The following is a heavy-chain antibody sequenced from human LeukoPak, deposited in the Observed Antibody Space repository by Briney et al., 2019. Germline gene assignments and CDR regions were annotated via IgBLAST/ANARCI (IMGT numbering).Heavy chain of an antibody. CDR1: GFTFSNSW. CDR2: INQDGSAK. J-gene: IGHJ4*02. D-gene: IGHD1-1*01. V-gene: IGHV3-7*04. Sequence: GGSLRLSCAASGFTFSNSWMSWLRQAPGKGLEWVANINQDGSAKYYVDSVKGRFTISRDNAQNSLFLQMNSLRDEDTAVYYCVRDRSPGTRIVRLDYWGQGTLVTVSS. CDR3: VRDRSPGTRIVRLDY.